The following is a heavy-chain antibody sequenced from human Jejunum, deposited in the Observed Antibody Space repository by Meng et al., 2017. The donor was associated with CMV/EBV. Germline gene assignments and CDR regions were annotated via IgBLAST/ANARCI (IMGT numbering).Heavy chain of an antibody. Sequence: EGQVVEPGGGLVKPGGSLRLSCAASGFTLSTYSMIWVRQTPGKGLEWVSYISSGSTHIYNADSVKGRFTISRDNAKNSLYLQMNSLRAEDTAVYYCARGPDYTYGILDYWGQGTLVTVSS. V-gene: IGHV3-21*01. CDR3: ARGPDYTYGILDY. D-gene: IGHD2-2*02. CDR2: ISSGSTHI. CDR1: GFTLSTYS. J-gene: IGHJ4*02.